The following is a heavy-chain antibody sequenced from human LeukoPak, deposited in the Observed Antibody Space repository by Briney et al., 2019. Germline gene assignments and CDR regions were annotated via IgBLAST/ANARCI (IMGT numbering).Heavy chain of an antibody. CDR3: ARDLEGATYGNWPDPIDY. D-gene: IGHD4-11*01. Sequence: PGGSLRLSCEASGFTFSSYWMSWVRQAPGKGLEWVANIKQDGSEKYYVDSVKGRFTISRDNAKNSLYLQMNSLRAEDTAVYYCARDLEGATYGNWPDPIDYWGQGTLVTVSS. CDR2: IKQDGSEK. J-gene: IGHJ4*02. V-gene: IGHV3-7*03. CDR1: GFTFSSYW.